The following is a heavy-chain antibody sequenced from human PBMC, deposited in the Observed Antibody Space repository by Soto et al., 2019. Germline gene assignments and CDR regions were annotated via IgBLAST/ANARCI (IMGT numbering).Heavy chain of an antibody. V-gene: IGHV3-7*01. CDR2: IKEDGSEK. CDR1: GFTFSSYW. Sequence: GGSLRLSCAASGFTFSSYWMSWVRQAPGKGLEWVASIKEDGSEKYYVDSVKGRFTISRENAKTSLYLQMSSLRADDTAVYYCARDYGSSSFNDCRGQGTLVTVSS. CDR3: ARDYGSSSFNDC. D-gene: IGHD6-13*01. J-gene: IGHJ4*02.